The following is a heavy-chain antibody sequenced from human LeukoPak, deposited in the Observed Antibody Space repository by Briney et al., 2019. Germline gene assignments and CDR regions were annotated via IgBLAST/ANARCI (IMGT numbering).Heavy chain of an antibody. CDR1: GFTFSSYW. CDR2: IKQDGSEK. J-gene: IGHJ4*02. CDR3: ARDPEWLLYRYLDY. Sequence: PGGSLRLSCAASGFTFSSYWMSWVRQAPGKGLEWVANIKQDGSEKYYVDSVKGRFTISRDNAKNSLYLQMNSLRAEDTAVYYCARDPEWLLYRYLDYWGQGTLVTVSS. V-gene: IGHV3-7*01. D-gene: IGHD3-3*01.